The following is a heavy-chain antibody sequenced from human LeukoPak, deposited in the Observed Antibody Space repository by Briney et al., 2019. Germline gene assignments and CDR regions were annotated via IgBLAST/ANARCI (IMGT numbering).Heavy chain of an antibody. CDR3: TTSEWELLRFYYYYMDV. J-gene: IGHJ6*03. V-gene: IGHV3-15*01. CDR2: IKSKADGGTT. CDR1: GFTFSNAW. D-gene: IGHD1-26*01. Sequence: SGGSLRLSCAASGFTFSNAWMSWVRQAPGKGLEWVGRIKSKADGGTTHYAAPVTGRFTISRDDSKNTLYLQMNSLKTEDTAVYYCTTSEWELLRFYYYYMDVWGKGTTVTVS.